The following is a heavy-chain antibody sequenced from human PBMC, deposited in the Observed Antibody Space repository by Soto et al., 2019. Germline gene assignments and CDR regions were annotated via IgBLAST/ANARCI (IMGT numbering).Heavy chain of an antibody. CDR1: GGSISRGGYY. Sequence: QVQLQESGPGLVKPSQTLSLTCTVSGGSISRGGYYWSWIRKHPGKGLEWIGYIYYSGSTYYNPSLKSRVTISVDTSKNQFSLKLSSVTAADTAVYYCARDWCTNGVCRLDYWGQGTLVTVSS. J-gene: IGHJ4*02. V-gene: IGHV4-31*03. CDR3: ARDWCTNGVCRLDY. D-gene: IGHD2-8*01. CDR2: IYYSGST.